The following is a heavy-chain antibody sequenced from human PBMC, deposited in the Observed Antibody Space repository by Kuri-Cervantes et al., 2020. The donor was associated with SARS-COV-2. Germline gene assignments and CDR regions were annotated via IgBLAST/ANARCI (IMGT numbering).Heavy chain of an antibody. CDR2: IWYDGTYK. V-gene: IGHV3-33*01. CDR1: GFTFSNYG. CDR3: VRDYCSGGSCYGFDS. J-gene: IGHJ4*02. D-gene: IGHD2-15*01. Sequence: GESLKISCVVSGFTFSNYGMHWVRQTPSRGLEWVAIIWYDGTYKYYADSVEGRFSISRDNSKNSLYLQMNSLRAEDTALYYCVRDYCSGGSCYGFDSWGQGTLVTVSS.